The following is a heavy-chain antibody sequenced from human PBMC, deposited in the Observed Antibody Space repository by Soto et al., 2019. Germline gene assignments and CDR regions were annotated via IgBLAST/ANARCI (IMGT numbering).Heavy chain of an antibody. CDR2: IDPRSGGT. Sequence: HVQLVQSGTEVKKPGASVRVSCMVSGYPFTTYYIHWVRQAPGQGLEWMGWIDPRSGGTVDAQKLQGRVTMTRDTSISTGYMDLSGLTSDDTALYYCATDDYGIFPYWGQGSRVTVSS. D-gene: IGHD3-10*01. CDR3: ATDDYGIFPY. V-gene: IGHV1-2*02. J-gene: IGHJ4*02. CDR1: GYPFTTYY.